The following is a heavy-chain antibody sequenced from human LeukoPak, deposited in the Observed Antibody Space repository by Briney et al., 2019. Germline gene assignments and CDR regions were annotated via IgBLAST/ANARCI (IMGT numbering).Heavy chain of an antibody. CDR1: GGSISSSSYY. V-gene: IGHV4-39*01. D-gene: IGHD6-13*01. CDR2: IYYSGST. J-gene: IGHJ4*02. CDR3: ANQQLPFLD. Sequence: PSETLSLTCTVSGGSISSSSYYWGWIRQPPGKGLEWIGSIYYSGSTYYNPSLKSRVTISVDTSKDQFSLKLSSVTAADTAVYYCANQQLPFLDWGQGTLVTVSS.